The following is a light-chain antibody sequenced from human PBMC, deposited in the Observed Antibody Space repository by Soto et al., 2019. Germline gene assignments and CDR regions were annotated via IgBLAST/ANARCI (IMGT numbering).Light chain of an antibody. CDR3: SSYTTSNTRQIV. CDR1: GSDVGGYNY. CDR2: DVS. Sequence: SVLTQPASVSGSPGQSITISCTGTGSDVGGYNYVSWYQQHPGKAPKFMIYDVSNRPSGVSNRFSGSKSGNTASLTISGLQAEDEADYYCSSYTTSNTRQIVFGTGTKLTVL. J-gene: IGLJ1*01. V-gene: IGLV2-14*01.